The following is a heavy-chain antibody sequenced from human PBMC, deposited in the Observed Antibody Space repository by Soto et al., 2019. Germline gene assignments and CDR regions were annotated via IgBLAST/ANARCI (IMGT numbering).Heavy chain of an antibody. D-gene: IGHD3-22*01. V-gene: IGHV1-18*04. Sequence: QVQLVQSGTEVKKPGASVKVSCKASGYTFTNYAISWVRQAPGQGLEWMGWISAYSDRTNYAQNPQGRVTMTTGTATSTAYMEVRSLRSDDTAVYYCARDRDYYYDNSDKYHYHYAMDVWGQGTTVTVSS. CDR2: ISAYSDRT. CDR3: ARDRDYYYDNSDKYHYHYAMDV. CDR1: GYTFTNYA. J-gene: IGHJ6*02.